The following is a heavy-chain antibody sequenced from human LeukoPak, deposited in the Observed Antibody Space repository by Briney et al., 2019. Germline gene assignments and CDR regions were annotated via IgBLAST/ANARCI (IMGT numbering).Heavy chain of an antibody. CDR1: GGTFSSYA. D-gene: IGHD5-12*01. J-gene: IGHJ3*02. CDR2: IIPIFGTA. V-gene: IGHV1-69*06. CDR3: ASSARRSIRADAFDI. Sequence: GASVKVSCKASGGTFSSYAISWVRQAPGQGLEWMGGIIPIFGTANYAQKFQSRVTITADKSTSTAYMELSSLRSEDTAVYYCASSARRSIRADAFDIWGQGTMVTVSS.